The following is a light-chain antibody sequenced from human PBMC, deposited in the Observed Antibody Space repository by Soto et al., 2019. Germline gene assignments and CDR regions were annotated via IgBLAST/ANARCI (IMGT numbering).Light chain of an antibody. CDR1: QSISSW. J-gene: IGKJ1*01. CDR2: LAS. Sequence: DIQMTQSPSTLSASVGDRVTITCLASQSISSWLAWYQQKPGKAPKLLIYLASSLQTGAPSRFSGSGSGTEFTLTISSLQPDDFATYYCQQYNTYPWTFGQGTKVDIK. CDR3: QQYNTYPWT. V-gene: IGKV1-5*03.